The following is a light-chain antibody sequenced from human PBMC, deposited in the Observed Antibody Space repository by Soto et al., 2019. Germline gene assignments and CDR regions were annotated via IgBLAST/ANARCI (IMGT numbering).Light chain of an antibody. J-gene: IGLJ1*01. CDR1: SSDIGAYNY. Sequence: QSALTQPASVSGSPGQSITISCTGTSSDIGAYNYVSWFQQHPGKAPKLMIYEVNNRPSGISNRFSGSKSGNTASLTISGLQAEDEADYYCSSYTNINTRACVFGTGTKLTVL. CDR3: SSYTNINTRACV. CDR2: EVN. V-gene: IGLV2-14*03.